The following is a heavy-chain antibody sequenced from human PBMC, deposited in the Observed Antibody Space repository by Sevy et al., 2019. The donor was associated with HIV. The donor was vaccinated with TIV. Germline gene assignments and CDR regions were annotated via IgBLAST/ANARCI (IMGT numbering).Heavy chain of an antibody. CDR3: ARNRHWSRGSSGYRSDVYFDY. CDR2: IKQDGSEK. V-gene: IGHV3-7*01. Sequence: GGSLRLSCAASGFTFSSYWMSWVRQAPGKGLEWVANIKQDGSEKYYVYSVKGRFTISRDNAKNSLYLQMNSLRAEDTAVFYCARNRHWSRGSSGYRSDVYFDYWGQGTLVTVSS. D-gene: IGHD6-13*01. CDR1: GFTFSSYW. J-gene: IGHJ4*02.